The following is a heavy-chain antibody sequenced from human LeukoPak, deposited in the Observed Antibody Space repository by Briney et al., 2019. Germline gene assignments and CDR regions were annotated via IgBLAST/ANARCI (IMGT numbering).Heavy chain of an antibody. D-gene: IGHD2-15*01. CDR1: GGSFSGYY. Sequence: SETLSLTCAVYGGSFSGYYWSWIRQPPGKGLEWIGEINHSGSTNYNPSLKSRVTISVDTSKNQFSLKLSSVTAADTAVYYCASQLGYCSGGSCLGIDYWGQGTLVTVSS. CDR2: INHSGST. V-gene: IGHV4-34*01. CDR3: ASQLGYCSGGSCLGIDY. J-gene: IGHJ4*02.